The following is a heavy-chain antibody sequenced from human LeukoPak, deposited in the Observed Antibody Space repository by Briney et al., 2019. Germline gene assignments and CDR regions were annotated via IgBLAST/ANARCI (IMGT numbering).Heavy chain of an antibody. J-gene: IGHJ4*02. D-gene: IGHD3-10*01. Sequence: GESLKISCKGSGYSFTSYWIGWVRQMPGKGLEWMGIIYPGDSDIRYSPSFQGQVTISADKSISTAYLQWSSLKASDTAMYYCARRDYYGSGTEPPHFDYWGQGTLVTVSS. V-gene: IGHV5-51*01. CDR1: GYSFTSYW. CDR3: ARRDYYGSGTEPPHFDY. CDR2: IYPGDSDI.